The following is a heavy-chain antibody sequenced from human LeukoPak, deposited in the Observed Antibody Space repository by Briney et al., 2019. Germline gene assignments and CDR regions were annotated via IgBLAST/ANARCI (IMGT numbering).Heavy chain of an antibody. J-gene: IGHJ4*02. D-gene: IGHD6-19*01. V-gene: IGHV3-23*01. CDR2: ISGSGGST. CDR3: AKDGYSSGWAFDY. CDR1: GFTFSSYA. Sequence: PGGSLRLSCAASGFTFSSYAMSWVRQAPGKGLEWVSAISGSGGSTYYADSVKGRFTISRDNSKNTLYLQMNSLRAEDTAVCYCAKDGYSSGWAFDYWGQGTLVTVSS.